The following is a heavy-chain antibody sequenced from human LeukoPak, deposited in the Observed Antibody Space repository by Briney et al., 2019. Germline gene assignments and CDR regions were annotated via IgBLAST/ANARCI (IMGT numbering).Heavy chain of an antibody. Sequence: GGSLRLSCAASGFTVSSNYMSWVRQAPGKGLEWVSVIYSGGSTYYADSVKGRFTISRDNSKNTLYLQMNSLRAEDTAVYYCAGSGYGLTDAFDIWGQGTMVTVSS. D-gene: IGHD5-12*01. CDR1: GFTVSSNY. CDR3: AGSGYGLTDAFDI. J-gene: IGHJ3*02. CDR2: IYSGGST. V-gene: IGHV3-66*02.